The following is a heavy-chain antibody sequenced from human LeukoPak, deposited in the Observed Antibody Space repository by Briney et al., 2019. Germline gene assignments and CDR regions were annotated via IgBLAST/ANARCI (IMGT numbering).Heavy chain of an antibody. Sequence: AGGSLRLSCAGSGFTFSNYWVHWVRQAPGKGLEWVSTISGSGGSTYYADSVKGRFTISRDNAKNTLYLQMNSLRAEDTAVYYCAKTGVVEASDYWGQGTLVTVSS. D-gene: IGHD2-15*01. J-gene: IGHJ4*02. CDR1: GFTFSNYW. CDR2: ISGSGGST. V-gene: IGHV3-23*01. CDR3: AKTGVVEASDY.